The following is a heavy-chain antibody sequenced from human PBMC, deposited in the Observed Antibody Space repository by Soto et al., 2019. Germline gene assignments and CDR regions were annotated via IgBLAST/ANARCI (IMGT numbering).Heavy chain of an antibody. CDR2: IYYSGST. V-gene: IGHV4-31*03. D-gene: IGHD2-8*02. J-gene: IGHJ4*02. CDR3: ARATSFSGHHGY. CDR1: GGSFSSGGYY. Sequence: QLQLQESGPGRVKPSQTLSLACTVSGGSFSSGGYYWSWIRQLPGKGLEWIGYIYYSGSTYYNPSLKSRFTISLDTSKNQFFLKLSSVTAADTAVYYCARATSFSGHHGYWGQGTRVTVSS.